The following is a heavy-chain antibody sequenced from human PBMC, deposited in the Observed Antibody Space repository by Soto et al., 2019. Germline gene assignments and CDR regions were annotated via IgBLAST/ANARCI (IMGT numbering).Heavy chain of an antibody. V-gene: IGHV4-4*02. D-gene: IGHD3-10*01. J-gene: IGHJ4*02. CDR3: ARLVYDTRLNYMYFDF. CDR1: GVSISIGNW. Sequence: SETLSLTCAVSGVSISIGNWCTCVRQSPQRGLEYIGEIFHDGTANYYPSFERRVAISVDTSKNQFSLKLTSVTAADTAIYFCARLVYDTRLNYMYFDFWGQGTLVTVSS. CDR2: IFHDGTA.